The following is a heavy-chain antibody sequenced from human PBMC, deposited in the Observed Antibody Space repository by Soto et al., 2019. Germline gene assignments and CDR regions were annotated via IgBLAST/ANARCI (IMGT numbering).Heavy chain of an antibody. J-gene: IGHJ5*02. CDR3: ARDRIAAAGTFYNWFDP. V-gene: IGHV1-69*13. CDR1: GGTFSSYA. Sequence: SVKVSCKASGGTFSSYAISWVRQAPGQGLEWMGGIIPIFGTANYAQKFQGRVTITADESTSTAYMELSSLRSEDTAVYYCARDRIAAAGTFYNWFDPWGQGTLVTVSS. D-gene: IGHD6-13*01. CDR2: IIPIFGTA.